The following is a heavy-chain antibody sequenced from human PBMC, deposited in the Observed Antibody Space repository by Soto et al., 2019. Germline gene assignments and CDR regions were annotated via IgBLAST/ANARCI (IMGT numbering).Heavy chain of an antibody. CDR3: ARGIVTVTSDAFDI. V-gene: IGHV1-18*01. J-gene: IGHJ3*02. CDR2: ISAYSGNT. CDR1: GYTFTTYG. Sequence: ASVKVSCKASGYTFTTYGISWVRQAPGQGLEWMGWISAYSGNTKYAQKLQGRVTMTTDTSTSTAYMELRSLRSDDTAVYYCARGIVTVTSDAFDIRGQGTMVTVSS. D-gene: IGHD4-17*01.